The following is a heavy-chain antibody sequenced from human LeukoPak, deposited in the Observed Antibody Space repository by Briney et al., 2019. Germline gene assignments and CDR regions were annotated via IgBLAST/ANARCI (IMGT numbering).Heavy chain of an antibody. CDR1: GGTFNGHH. D-gene: IGHD4-17*01. CDR3: ARGTTVTTFQAGTYYYYIDV. Sequence: SETLSLTCAVYGGTFNGHHWTWIRQAPGKGLEWIGEIKYSGSTNYNPSLKSRVTISVDTSKNHFSLKLSSVTAADTALYYCARGTTVTTFQAGTYYYYIDVWGKGTTVAVSS. J-gene: IGHJ6*03. CDR2: IKYSGST. V-gene: IGHV4-34*01.